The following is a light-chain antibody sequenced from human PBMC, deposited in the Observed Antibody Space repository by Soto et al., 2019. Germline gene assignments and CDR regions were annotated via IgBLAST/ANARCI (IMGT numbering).Light chain of an antibody. CDR3: TSYTITSTLV. V-gene: IGLV2-14*01. Sequence: QSALTQPAPVSGSPGQSITISCTGTSNDIGANDYVSWYQHHPGQAPKILIYEAANRPSGVSHRFSGSKSGNTASLTISGLQAEDEADYFCTSYTITSTLVFGGGTKLTVL. J-gene: IGLJ2*01. CDR1: SNDIGANDY. CDR2: EAA.